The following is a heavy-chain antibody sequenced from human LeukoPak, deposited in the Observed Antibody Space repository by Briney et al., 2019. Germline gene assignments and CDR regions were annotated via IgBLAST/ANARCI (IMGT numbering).Heavy chain of an antibody. V-gene: IGHV1-2*02. CDR2: INSYSGVT. J-gene: IGHJ4*02. CDR3: ARGGCSSTSCFAYDY. Sequence: ASVKVSCKASGYTFTDYNIHWVRQAPGQGLEWMGWINSYSGVTNYAQNFQARVTMTRDTSITTAYMELSSLESEDTAVYYCARGGCSSTSCFAYDYWGQGTLVTVSS. D-gene: IGHD2-2*01. CDR1: GYTFTDYN.